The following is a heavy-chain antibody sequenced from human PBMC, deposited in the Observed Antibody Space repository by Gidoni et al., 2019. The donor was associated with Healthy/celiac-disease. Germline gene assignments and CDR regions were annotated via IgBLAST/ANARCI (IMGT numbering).Heavy chain of an antibody. V-gene: IGHV1-46*03. CDR2: INPSGGST. J-gene: IGHJ4*02. CDR3: ARDLLFYYDSSGYIGLGY. D-gene: IGHD3-22*01. Sequence: QVQLVQSGAEVKKPGASVTVSCKASGYTFTSSYMHWVRQAPGQGLEWMGIINPSGGSTSYAQKFQGRVTMTRDTSTSTVYMELSSLRSEDTAVYYCARDLLFYYDSSGYIGLGYWGQGTLVTVSS. CDR1: GYTFTSSY.